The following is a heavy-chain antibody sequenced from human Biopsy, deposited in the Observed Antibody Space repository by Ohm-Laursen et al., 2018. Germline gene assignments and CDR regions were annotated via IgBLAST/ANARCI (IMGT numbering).Heavy chain of an antibody. D-gene: IGHD2-21*02. CDR1: GYTFTDDQ. J-gene: IGHJ5*02. CDR2: VNPKKGDT. Sequence: ATVKISCKTTGYTFTDDQIHWVREAPEQGLEWMGLVNPKKGDTRYAQKFQGRVTMTSDVSVATAYMELTGLTSDDTAVYFCSREQHYYSAWGQGTLVTVSS. CDR3: SREQHYYSA. V-gene: IGHV1-2*06.